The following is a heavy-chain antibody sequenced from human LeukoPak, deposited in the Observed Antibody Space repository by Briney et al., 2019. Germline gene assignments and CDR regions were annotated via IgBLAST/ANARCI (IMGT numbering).Heavy chain of an antibody. J-gene: IGHJ5*02. CDR1: GGTFSSYA. Sequence: GASVKVSCKASGGTFSSYAISWVRQAPGQGLEWMGGIIPIFGTANYAQKFQGRVTITADESTSTAYMELSSLKSEDTAVYYCARGPLRFMTNWFDPWGQGTLVTVSS. D-gene: IGHD3-3*01. V-gene: IGHV1-69*01. CDR2: IIPIFGTA. CDR3: ARGPLRFMTNWFDP.